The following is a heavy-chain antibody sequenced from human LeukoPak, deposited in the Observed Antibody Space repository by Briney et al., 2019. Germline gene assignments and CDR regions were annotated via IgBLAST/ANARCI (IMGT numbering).Heavy chain of an antibody. V-gene: IGHV4-61*01. CDR3: ARQRVGRYGMDV. CDR2: IYYSGST. CDR1: GGSVSGDSRSSYY. Sequence: SETLSLTCTVSGGSVSGDSRSSYYWSWIRQPPGKGLEWIGYIYYSGSTNYNPSLKSRLTISVDTSRNQFTLKLNSVTAADTAVYYCARQRVGRYGMDVWGQGTTVTVSS. J-gene: IGHJ6*02.